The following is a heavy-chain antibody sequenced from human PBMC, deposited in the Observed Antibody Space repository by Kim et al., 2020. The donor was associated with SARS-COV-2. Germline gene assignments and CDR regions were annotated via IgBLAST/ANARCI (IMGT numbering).Heavy chain of an antibody. CDR1: RFTFNNYA. V-gene: IGHV3-23*01. Sequence: LSLTCAASRFTFNNYAMTWVRQAPGKGLEWVSTISGSGGSTYYADSVKGRFTISRDNSKNTLHLQMNSLRAEDTAIYYCAKDLNRHYGSGSTPFDHWGQGTLVTVSS. J-gene: IGHJ4*02. CDR2: ISGSGGST. CDR3: AKDLNRHYGSGSTPFDH. D-gene: IGHD3-10*01.